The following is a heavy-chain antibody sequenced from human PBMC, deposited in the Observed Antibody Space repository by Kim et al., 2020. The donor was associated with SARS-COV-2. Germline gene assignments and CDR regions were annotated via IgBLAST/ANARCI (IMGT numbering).Heavy chain of an antibody. CDR2: IDPSDSYT. V-gene: IGHV5-10-1*01. D-gene: IGHD6-13*01. CDR3: ARQGYSSSWYASLVDY. Sequence: GESLKISCKGSGYSFTSYWISWVRQMPGKGLEWMGRIDPSDSYTNYSPSFQGHVTISADKSISTAYLQWSSLKASDTAMYYCARQGYSSSWYASLVDYWGQGTLVTVSS. CDR1: GYSFTSYW. J-gene: IGHJ4*02.